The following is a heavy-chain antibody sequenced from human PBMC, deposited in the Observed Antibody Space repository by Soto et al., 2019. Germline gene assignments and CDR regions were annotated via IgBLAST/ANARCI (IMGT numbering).Heavy chain of an antibody. J-gene: IGHJ4*02. V-gene: IGHV5-10-1*01. CDR3: ARRRGYSYDFDY. D-gene: IGHD5-18*01. CDR2: IDPGDSRT. CDR1: GYAFTNYW. Sequence: GESLKISCNGSGYAFTNYWISWVRQKPGQGLEWMGRIDPGDSRTKYSPSFDGHVTISIDKSISAAFLQWSSLRASDTAVYYCARRRGYSYDFDYWGQGTLVTVSS.